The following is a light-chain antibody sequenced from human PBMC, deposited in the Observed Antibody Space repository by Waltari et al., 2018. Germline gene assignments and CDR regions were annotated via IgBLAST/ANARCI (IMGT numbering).Light chain of an antibody. Sequence: QSVLTLPPSTSGTPGQRVTISCSGGSSNLGTNPVSWYQLFPGRAPKLLNLWSTQRPSGVPDRFSGSKSGTAASLASSGLQSEDEGDYYWAAWDDSLRGAFFGTGTKVTV. V-gene: IGLV1-44*01. J-gene: IGLJ1*01. CDR3: AAWDDSLRGAF. CDR1: SSNLGTNP. CDR2: WST.